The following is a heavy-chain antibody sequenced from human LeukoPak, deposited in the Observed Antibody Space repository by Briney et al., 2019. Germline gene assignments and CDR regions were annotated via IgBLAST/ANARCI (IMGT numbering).Heavy chain of an antibody. J-gene: IGHJ5*02. CDR2: IYSGGDT. D-gene: IGHD2-2*01. V-gene: IGHV3-53*01. CDR1: GFTVSSNY. CDR3: AKHFPVPAAPVSNWFDP. Sequence: GGSLRLSCAASGFTVSSNYMSWVRQAPGKGLEWVSLIYSGGDTYYPDSVKGRFTISRDNSKNTLYLQMNSLRAEDTAVYYCAKHFPVPAAPVSNWFDPWGQGTLVTVSS.